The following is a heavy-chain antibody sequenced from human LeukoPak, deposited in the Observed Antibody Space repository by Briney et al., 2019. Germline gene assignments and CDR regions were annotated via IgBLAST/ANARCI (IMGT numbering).Heavy chain of an antibody. CDR2: ISSDGNDI. Sequence: GGSLRLSCVASGLTFGGYWLHWVRQVPGKGPVWVSRISSDGNDITYADSVRGRFTISRDISKNTLYLQMNSLRAEDTAVYYCASLLVAGVASVDYWGQGTLVTVSS. D-gene: IGHD6-19*01. V-gene: IGHV3-74*01. CDR3: ASLLVAGVASVDY. J-gene: IGHJ4*02. CDR1: GLTFGGYW.